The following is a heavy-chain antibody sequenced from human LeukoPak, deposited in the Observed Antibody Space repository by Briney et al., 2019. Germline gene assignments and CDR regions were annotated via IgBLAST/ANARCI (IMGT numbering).Heavy chain of an antibody. V-gene: IGHV3-30*18. CDR2: ISDDGSNT. CDR1: GFTLSSFG. J-gene: IGHJ2*01. CDR3: AKDADTATIIYWYFDL. D-gene: IGHD5-18*01. Sequence: GGSLRLSCTASGFTLSSFGMHWVRQAPGKGLEWVAVISDDGSNTYYADSVRGRFTISRDNSKNTLYLQLNSLRTEDTAVYYCAKDADTATIIYWYFDLWGRGTLVTVSS.